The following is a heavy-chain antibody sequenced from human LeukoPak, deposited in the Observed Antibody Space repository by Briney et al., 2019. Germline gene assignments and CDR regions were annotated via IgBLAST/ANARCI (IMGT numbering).Heavy chain of an antibody. V-gene: IGHV3-23*01. CDR2: ISGSGGSR. J-gene: IGHJ4*02. CDR1: GFTFSSYA. D-gene: IGHD3-22*01. CDR3: AKDADYYDSSDFYNYFDH. Sequence: GGSLRLSCAASGFTFSSYAMSWVRQAPGKGLEWVSAISGSGGSRYYADSVKGRFTISRDDSKNTLYLQMNSLRAEDTAIYYCAKDADYYDSSDFYNYFDHWGQETLVTVSS.